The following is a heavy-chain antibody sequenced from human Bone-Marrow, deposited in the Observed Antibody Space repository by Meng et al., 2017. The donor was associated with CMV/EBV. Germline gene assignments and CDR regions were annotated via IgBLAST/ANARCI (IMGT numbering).Heavy chain of an antibody. CDR2: IYYSGST. D-gene: IGHD2-2*01. Sequence: SETLSLTCTVSGGSISSYYWSWIRQPPGKGLEWIGYIYYSGSTNYNPSLKSRVTISVDTSKNQFSLKLSSVTAADTAVYYCARTVVPAANNWFDPWGQGNLVTVSS. CDR1: GGSISSYY. V-gene: IGHV4-59*01. J-gene: IGHJ5*02. CDR3: ARTVVPAANNWFDP.